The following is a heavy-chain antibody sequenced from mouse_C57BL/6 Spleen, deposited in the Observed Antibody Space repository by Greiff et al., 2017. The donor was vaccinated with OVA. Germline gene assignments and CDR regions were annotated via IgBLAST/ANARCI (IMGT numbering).Heavy chain of an antibody. D-gene: IGHD1-1*01. V-gene: IGHV1-26*01. CDR3: ARFPVITTVQYYFDY. CDR1: GYTFTDYY. Sequence: EVQLQQSGPELVKPGASVKISCKASGYTFTDYYMNWVKQSHGKSLEWIGDINPNNGGTSYNQKFKGKATLTVDKSSNTAYMELRSLTSEDSAVYYCARFPVITTVQYYFDYWGQGTTLTVSS. J-gene: IGHJ2*01. CDR2: INPNNGGT.